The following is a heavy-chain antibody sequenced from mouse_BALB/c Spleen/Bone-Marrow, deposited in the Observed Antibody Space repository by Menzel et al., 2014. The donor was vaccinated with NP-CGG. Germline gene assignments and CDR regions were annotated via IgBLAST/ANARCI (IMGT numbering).Heavy chain of an antibody. J-gene: IGHJ3*01. CDR3: ARHAYYDQTEGSIVY. Sequence: VLLAESGGGLVKSGGSLKLSCAASGFTFNSYGMPWVRQTPEKRLEWVATISGGGSYTFYPDSVKGRFTISRDNAKNNLYLQLSSLRSEDTALYYCARHAYYDQTEGSIVYWGQGTLVTVSA. CDR1: GFTFNSYG. V-gene: IGHV5-9-2*01. D-gene: IGHD2-4*01. CDR2: ISGGGSYT.